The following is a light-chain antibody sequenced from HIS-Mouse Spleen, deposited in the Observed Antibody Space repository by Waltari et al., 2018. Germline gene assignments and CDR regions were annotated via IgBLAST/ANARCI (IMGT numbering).Light chain of an antibody. Sequence: SYELTQPPSVSVSPGQTARNPCSGDAFPKKSAYWYQQKSGQAPVLVIYEDSKRPSGIPERFSGSSSGTMATLTISGAQVEDEADYYCYSTDSSGNHRVFGGGTKLTVL. V-gene: IGLV3-10*01. CDR2: EDS. J-gene: IGLJ2*01. CDR1: AFPKKS. CDR3: YSTDSSGNHRV.